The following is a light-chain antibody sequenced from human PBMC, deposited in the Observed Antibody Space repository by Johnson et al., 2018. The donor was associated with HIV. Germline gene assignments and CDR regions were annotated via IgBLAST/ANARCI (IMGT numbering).Light chain of an antibody. Sequence: QSVLTQPPSVSAAPGQKVTISCSGSSSNIGNNYVSWYQQLPGTAPKLLICENNKRPSGIPDRFSGSKSGTSATLGINGLQPGDEADYYCGTWDTSLSAPYVFGTGTKVTVL. CDR2: ENN. J-gene: IGLJ1*01. CDR1: SSNIGNNY. CDR3: GTWDTSLSAPYV. V-gene: IGLV1-51*02.